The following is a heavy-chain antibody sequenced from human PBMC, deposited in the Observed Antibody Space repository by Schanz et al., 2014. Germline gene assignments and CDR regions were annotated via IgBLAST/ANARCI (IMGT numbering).Heavy chain of an antibody. CDR3: ARVQDDILTGSEYYYGMDV. CDR1: GYTFTSYG. Sequence: QVHLVQSGAEVKKPGASVKVSCKASGYTFTSYGINWVRQAPGQGLEWMGWISAYNGNTNYAQKLQGRVTMTTDTSTSTAYMELRSLRSDDTAVYYCARVQDDILTGSEYYYGMDVWGQGTTVTVSS. CDR2: ISAYNGNT. V-gene: IGHV1-18*01. D-gene: IGHD3-9*01. J-gene: IGHJ6*02.